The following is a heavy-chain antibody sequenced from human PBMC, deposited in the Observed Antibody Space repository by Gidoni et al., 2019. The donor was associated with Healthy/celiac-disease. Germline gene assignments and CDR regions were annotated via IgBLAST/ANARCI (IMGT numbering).Heavy chain of an antibody. J-gene: IGHJ4*02. CDR1: GFSLSNARMG. CDR3: ARINWDFWSGYLFDY. Sequence: QVTLKESGPVLVKPTETLTLTCTVSGFSLSNARMGVSWLRQPPGKALEWLAHIFSNDEKSYSTSLKSRLTISKDTSKSQVVLTITNMDPVDTATYYCARINWDFWSGYLFDYWGQGTLVTVSS. CDR2: IFSNDEK. D-gene: IGHD3-3*01. V-gene: IGHV2-26*01.